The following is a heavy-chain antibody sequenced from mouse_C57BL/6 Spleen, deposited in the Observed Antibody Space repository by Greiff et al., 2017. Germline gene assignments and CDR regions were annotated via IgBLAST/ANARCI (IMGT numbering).Heavy chain of an antibody. D-gene: IGHD2-1*01. CDR3: ASGAGNYPAFAY. J-gene: IGHJ3*01. CDR2: IYPGDGDT. V-gene: IGHV1-82*01. CDR1: GYAFSSSW. Sequence: QVQLKQSGPELVKPGASVKISCKASGYAFSSSWMNWVKQRPGKGLEWIGRIYPGDGDTNYNGKFKGKATLTADKSSSTAYLQLSSLTSEDSAVYFCASGAGNYPAFAYWGQGTLVTVSA.